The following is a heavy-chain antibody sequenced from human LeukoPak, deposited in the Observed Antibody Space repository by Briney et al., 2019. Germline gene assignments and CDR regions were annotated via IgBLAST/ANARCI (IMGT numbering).Heavy chain of an antibody. V-gene: IGHV4-34*01. CDR2: INHSGST. J-gene: IGHJ6*03. Sequence: SETLSLTCAVYGGSFSGYYWSWIRQPPGKGLEWIGEINHSGSTNYNPSLKSRVTISVDTSKNQFSLKLSSVTAADTAVYYCARSGYCSGGSCYSVDYYYYYMDVWGKGTTVTISS. CDR1: GGSFSGYY. D-gene: IGHD2-15*01. CDR3: ARSGYCSGGSCYSVDYYYYYMDV.